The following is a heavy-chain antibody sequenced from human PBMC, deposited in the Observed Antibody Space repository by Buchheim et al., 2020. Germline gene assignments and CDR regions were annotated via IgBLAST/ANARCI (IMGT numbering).Heavy chain of an antibody. CDR3: AKDLSAYYYDSSGYYRRDVRGD. Sequence: QVQLVESGGGVVQPGRSLRLSCAASGFTFSSYGMHWVRQAPGKGLEWVAVISYDGSNKYYADSVKGRFTISRDNSKNTLYLQMNSLRAEDTAVYYCAKDLSAYYYDSSGYYRRDVRGDWGQGTL. CDR1: GFTFSSYG. J-gene: IGHJ4*02. V-gene: IGHV3-30*18. CDR2: ISYDGSNK. D-gene: IGHD3-22*01.